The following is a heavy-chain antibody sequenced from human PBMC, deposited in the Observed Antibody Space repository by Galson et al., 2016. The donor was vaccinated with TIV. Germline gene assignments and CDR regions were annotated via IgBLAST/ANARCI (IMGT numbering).Heavy chain of an antibody. V-gene: IGHV4-61*09. J-gene: IGHJ6*03. CDR1: GGSINRGSFH. D-gene: IGHD7-27*01. CDR3: ARSPPNWGAHYSYQMDV. Sequence: TLSLTCTVSGGSINRGSFHWSWIRQSAGKGLEWIGNIYTSGSLNYNPSLESRITISIDTSKNEFSLKMSSVTAADTAVYYCARSPPNWGAHYSYQMDVWGKGTTVIVSS. CDR2: IYTSGSL.